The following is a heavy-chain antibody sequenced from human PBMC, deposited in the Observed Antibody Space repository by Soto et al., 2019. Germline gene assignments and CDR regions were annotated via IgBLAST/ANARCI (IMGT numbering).Heavy chain of an antibody. CDR2: ISAYNGNT. V-gene: IGHV1-18*01. Sequence: QVQLVQSGAEVKKPGASVKVSRKASGYTFTSYGISWVRQAPGQGLDWMGWISAYNGNTNYAQKLQGRVTMTTDTPTSTAYMEARSLRADDTAVYYCARDGGSYYYYYGIDVWGQGTTVTVSS. J-gene: IGHJ6*02. CDR1: GYTFTSYG. D-gene: IGHD1-26*01. CDR3: ARDGGSYYYYYGIDV.